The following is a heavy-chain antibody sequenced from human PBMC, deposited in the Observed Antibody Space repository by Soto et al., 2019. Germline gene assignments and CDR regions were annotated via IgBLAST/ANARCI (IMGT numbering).Heavy chain of an antibody. CDR1: GDSVSSNSAA. CDR2: TYYRSKWYN. J-gene: IGHJ5*02. V-gene: IGHV6-1*01. D-gene: IGHD6-19*01. CDR3: ARGLVLAVAGREYNWFDP. Sequence: PSQTLSLTCAISGDSVSSNSAAWNWIRQSPSRGLEWLGRTYYRSKWYNDYAVSVKSRITINPDTSKNQFSLQLNSVTPEDTAVNYCARGLVLAVAGREYNWFDPWGQGALVTVSS.